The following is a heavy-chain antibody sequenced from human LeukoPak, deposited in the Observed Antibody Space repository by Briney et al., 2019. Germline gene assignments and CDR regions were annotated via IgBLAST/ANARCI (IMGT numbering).Heavy chain of an antibody. J-gene: IGHJ4*02. CDR3: TTGARWLQLVSVY. Sequence: GGSLRLSCAASGFTFNIYGMNWVRQAPGKGLEWVSGIRGSGVETFYADSVKGRFTISRDNSKNTLYLQMNSLKTEDTAVYYCTTGARWLQLVSVYWGQGTLVTVSS. CDR2: IRGSGVET. CDR1: GFTFNIYG. V-gene: IGHV3-23*01. D-gene: IGHD5-24*01.